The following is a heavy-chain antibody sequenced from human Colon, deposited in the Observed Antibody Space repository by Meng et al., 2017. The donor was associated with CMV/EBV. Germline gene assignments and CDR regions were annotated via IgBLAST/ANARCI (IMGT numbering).Heavy chain of an antibody. D-gene: IGHD3-10*01. Sequence: QVQQQESGPRLLKPSELLSLTCTVSGDPIKNYYWTWLRQPAGKGLEWLGRIHYSGGTDDNPSLKSRVTLSIDTSKNQLSLKIYSVTAADTAVYYCARAGARGVPVDLWGQGTLVTVSS. CDR3: ARAGARGVPVDL. CDR1: GDPIKNYY. V-gene: IGHV4-4*07. CDR2: IHYSGGT. J-gene: IGHJ4*02.